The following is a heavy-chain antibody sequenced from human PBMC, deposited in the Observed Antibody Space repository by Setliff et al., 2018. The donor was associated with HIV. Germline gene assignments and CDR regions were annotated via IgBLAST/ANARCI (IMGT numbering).Heavy chain of an antibody. D-gene: IGHD3-22*01. V-gene: IGHV3-11*06. CDR3: VRGSGYYYFDN. CDR2: IGSSNHGI. J-gene: IGHJ4*02. Sequence: PGGSLRLSCVASGFTFSDYYMSWIRQAPGKGLDWVAHIGSSNHGIHYTASVQGRFTVSRDNANNLLFLQMNSLSADDTAVYYCVRGSGYYYFDNWGQGALVTVSS. CDR1: GFTFSDYY.